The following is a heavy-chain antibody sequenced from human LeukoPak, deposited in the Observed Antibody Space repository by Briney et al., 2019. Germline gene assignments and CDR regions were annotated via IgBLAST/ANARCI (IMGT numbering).Heavy chain of an antibody. Sequence: PGGSLRLSCAASGFTFSDYSMSWIRQAPGKGLEWVSYISSSGSPIYYADSVKGRFTISRDNAKISLYLQLNSLRVEDTAMYFCARVENSGWGTFDYWGQGTLVTVFS. CDR1: GFTFSDYS. CDR2: ISSSGSPI. V-gene: IGHV3-11*01. J-gene: IGHJ4*02. D-gene: IGHD6-19*01. CDR3: ARVENSGWGTFDY.